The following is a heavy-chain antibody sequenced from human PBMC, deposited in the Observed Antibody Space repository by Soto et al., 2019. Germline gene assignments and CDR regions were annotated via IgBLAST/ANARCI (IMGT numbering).Heavy chain of an antibody. CDR2: IYYSGST. Sequence: SETLSLTCTVSGVSISSYYWSWIRQPPGKGLEWIGYIYYSGSTNYNPSLKSRVTISLDRSKNQFSLKLSSVTAADTAVHYCARAMTTVTNFDYWGQGNLVTVSS. J-gene: IGHJ4*02. V-gene: IGHV4-59*12. D-gene: IGHD4-17*01. CDR3: ARAMTTVTNFDY. CDR1: GVSISSYY.